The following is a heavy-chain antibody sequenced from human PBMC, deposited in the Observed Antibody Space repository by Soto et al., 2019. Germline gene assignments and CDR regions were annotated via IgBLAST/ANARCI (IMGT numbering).Heavy chain of an antibody. CDR3: ARGVGAYYFDY. V-gene: IGHV1-69*01. CDR1: GGTCSTYA. CDR2: IMPIFGTT. Sequence: QVQLVQSGAEVKKPGSSVTVSCKASGGTCSTYAITWVRQAPGQGLEWLGGIMPIFGTTDYARKFQGRVTLPAAESTSTAFIELSSLTSEDTDVYYCARGVGAYYFDYWGQGTLVTVSS. D-gene: IGHD1-26*01. J-gene: IGHJ4*02.